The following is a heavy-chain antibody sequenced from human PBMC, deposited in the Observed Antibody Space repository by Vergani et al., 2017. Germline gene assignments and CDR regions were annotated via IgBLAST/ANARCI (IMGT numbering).Heavy chain of an antibody. CDR1: GYTFTSYY. CDR3: ARDTGSGWSNFDY. V-gene: IGHV1-46*01. J-gene: IGHJ4*02. Sequence: QVQLVQSGAEVKKPGASVKVSCKASGYTFTSYYMHWVRQAPGQGLEWMGIINPSGGSTSYAQKFQGRVTMTRDTSKNQFSLKLSSVTAADTAVYYCARDTGSGWSNFDYWGQGTLVTVSS. D-gene: IGHD6-19*01. CDR2: INPSGGST.